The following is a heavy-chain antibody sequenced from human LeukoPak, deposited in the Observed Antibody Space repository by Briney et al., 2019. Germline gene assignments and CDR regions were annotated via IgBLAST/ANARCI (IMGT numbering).Heavy chain of an antibody. D-gene: IGHD3-10*01. CDR3: ARDRDFYGSGSFDS. Sequence: GGSLRLSCAASGFTFSSYWMSWVRQAPGKGLEWVANIKQDGSEKYYVASVKGRFIISRDNAKNSLYLQMNSLRAEDMAVYYCARDRDFYGSGSFDSWGQGTLVTVSS. CDR1: GFTFSSYW. J-gene: IGHJ4*02. CDR2: IKQDGSEK. V-gene: IGHV3-7*01.